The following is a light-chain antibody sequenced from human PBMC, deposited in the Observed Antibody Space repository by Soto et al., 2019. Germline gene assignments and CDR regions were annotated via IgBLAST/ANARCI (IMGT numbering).Light chain of an antibody. Sequence: EIVLTQSPGTLSLSPGERATLSCRASQSVSNKYVAWYQQKPGQAPRLLIYGASSRATGIPDRFSGSGSETDFILTISSLQREDFATYFCQQDYNFPRTFGLGTKLEIK. J-gene: IGKJ1*01. CDR3: QQDYNFPRT. V-gene: IGKV3-20*01. CDR1: QSVSNKY. CDR2: GAS.